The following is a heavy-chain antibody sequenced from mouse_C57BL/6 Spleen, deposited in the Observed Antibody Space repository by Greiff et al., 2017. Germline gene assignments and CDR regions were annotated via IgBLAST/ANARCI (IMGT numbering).Heavy chain of an antibody. CDR2: MWTGGGT. CDR3: ARAYSNYSAMDY. V-gene: IGHV2-9-1*01. CDR1: GFSLTSYA. D-gene: IGHD2-5*01. J-gene: IGHJ4*01. Sequence: VKLEQSGPGLVAPAPSLSITCTASGFSLTSYAISWVRRPPGKGLEWLGVMWTGGGTNYNSDLKSRLSTSKDNSKCQVFLKMNSLQTDDTARYYCARAYSNYSAMDYWGQETSVTVSS.